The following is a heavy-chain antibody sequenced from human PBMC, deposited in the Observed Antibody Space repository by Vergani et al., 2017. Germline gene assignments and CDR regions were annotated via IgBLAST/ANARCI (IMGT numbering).Heavy chain of an antibody. V-gene: IGHV4-61*02. Sequence: QVQLQESGPGLVKPSQTLSLTCTVSGGSISSGSYYWSWIRQPAGKGLEWIGRIYTSGSTNYNPSLKSRVTMSVDTSKNQFSRKLSSVTAADTAVYYCARYCSSTSCYQGGFDYWGQGTLVTVSS. D-gene: IGHD2-2*01. CDR3: ARYCSSTSCYQGGFDY. CDR2: IYTSGST. CDR1: GGSISSGSYY. J-gene: IGHJ4*02.